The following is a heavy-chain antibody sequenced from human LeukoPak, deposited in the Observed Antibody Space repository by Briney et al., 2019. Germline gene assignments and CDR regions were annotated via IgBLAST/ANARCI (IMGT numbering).Heavy chain of an antibody. J-gene: IGHJ3*01. Sequence: SETLSLTCAVYGGSISYYYWSWIRQPPGKGLEWIGYIYYSGSTNYNPSLKSRVTISVDTSKNQFSLNLTSVTTADTAVYYCARVSCSSTSCPRRDALDAWGQGTMVTVSS. CDR3: ARVSCSSTSCPRRDALDA. D-gene: IGHD2-2*01. CDR2: IYYSGST. V-gene: IGHV4-59*01. CDR1: GGSISYYY.